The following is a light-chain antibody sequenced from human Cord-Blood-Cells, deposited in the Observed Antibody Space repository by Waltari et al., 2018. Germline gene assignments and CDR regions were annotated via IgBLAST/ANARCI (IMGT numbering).Light chain of an antibody. CDR2: EVS. CDR1: QSLLHSDGKTY. Sequence: DIVMTQTPLSLSVTPGQPASISCQSSQSLLHSDGKTYLCWYLQKPGQSRQLLIYEVSYRFSGWPERFSGSGSVTDFTLKSSRVEAEDVGVYYCMQSIQLPWTFGQGTKVEIK. CDR3: MQSIQLPWT. V-gene: IGKV2D-29*02. J-gene: IGKJ1*01.